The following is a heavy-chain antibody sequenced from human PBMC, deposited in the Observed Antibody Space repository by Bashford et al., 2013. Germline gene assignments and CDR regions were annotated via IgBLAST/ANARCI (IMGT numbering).Heavy chain of an antibody. CDR3: AGFHVEMATISQAFDI. Sequence: SETLSLTCSVSGDSISGSGYYWGWVRQPAGKGLEWIGRIYTTGSTNYNPSLKSRVTMSVDTSKNQFSLKLSSVTAADTAVYYCAGFHVEMATISQAFDIWGQGTMVTVSS. V-gene: IGHV4-61*02. CDR1: GDSISGSGYY. CDR2: IYTTGST. J-gene: IGHJ3*02. D-gene: IGHD5-24*01.